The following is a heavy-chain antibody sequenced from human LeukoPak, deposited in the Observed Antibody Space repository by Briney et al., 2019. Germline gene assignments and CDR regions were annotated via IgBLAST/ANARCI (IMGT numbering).Heavy chain of an antibody. CDR3: ARRRPIPMKGFFNWSFDL. CDR1: GGSLSESY. V-gene: IGHV4-34*01. CDR2: INHSGAT. Sequence: SETLSLTCAVNGGSLSESYWTWIRQPLGKGLEWIGEINHSGATDYNPALKSRVSTSVNLSKKQFSLTLTSVTAADTAVYYCARRRPIPMKGFFNWSFDLWGRGTQVIVSS. D-gene: IGHD2-2*02. J-gene: IGHJ2*01.